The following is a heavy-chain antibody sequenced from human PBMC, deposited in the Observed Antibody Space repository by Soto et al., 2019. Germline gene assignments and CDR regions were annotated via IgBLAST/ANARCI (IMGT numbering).Heavy chain of an antibody. Sequence: SDLTGENPPQTHTLTCTFSGFSISNSGEFVGWIRQPPGKALEWLALIFSNDDRRYSPSLKSRLTITEDTSKNQVILTMTNMDPVDTATYYCAHRLKDTSSDLYYWGQGTLVSGSS. D-gene: IGHD6-6*01. V-gene: IGHV2-5*01. J-gene: IGHJ4*02. CDR2: IFSNDDR. CDR3: AHRLKDTSSDLYY. CDR1: GFSISNSGEF.